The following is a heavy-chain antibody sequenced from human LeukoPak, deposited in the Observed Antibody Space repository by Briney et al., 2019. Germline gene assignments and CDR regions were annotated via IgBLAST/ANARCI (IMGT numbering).Heavy chain of an antibody. CDR3: AREQSRVYYYGMDV. D-gene: IGHD3-10*01. Sequence: ASVKVSCKASGYTFTSNYIHWVRQAPGQGLEWMGMIYPRDGSTSYAQKFQGRVTVTRDTSTSTVHMELSGLRSEDTAVYYCAREQSRVYYYGMDVWGQGTTVTVSS. J-gene: IGHJ6*02. V-gene: IGHV1-46*01. CDR2: IYPRDGST. CDR1: GYTFTSNY.